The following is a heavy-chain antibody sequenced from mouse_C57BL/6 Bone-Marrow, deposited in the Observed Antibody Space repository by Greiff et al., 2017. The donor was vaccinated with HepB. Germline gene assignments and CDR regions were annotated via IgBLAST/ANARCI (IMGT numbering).Heavy chain of an antibody. V-gene: IGHV5-17*01. Sequence: EVKLMESGGGLVKPGGSLKLSCAASGFTFSDYGMHWVRQAPEKGLEWVAYISSGSSTIYYADTVKGRFTISRDNAKNTLFLQMTSLRSEDTAMYYCARPGIYYDYDGDFDYWGQGTTLTVSS. J-gene: IGHJ2*01. D-gene: IGHD2-4*01. CDR1: GFTFSDYG. CDR2: ISSGSSTI. CDR3: ARPGIYYDYDGDFDY.